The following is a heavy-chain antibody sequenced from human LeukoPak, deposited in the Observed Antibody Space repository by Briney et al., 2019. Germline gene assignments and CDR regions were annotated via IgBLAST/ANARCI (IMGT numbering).Heavy chain of an antibody. D-gene: IGHD1-14*01. J-gene: IGHJ4*02. CDR1: GYSFPSYW. CDR2: INAGDSDT. V-gene: IGHV5-51*01. Sequence: GESLKISCKGSGYSFPSYWIAWVRQMPGQGLEWMGIINAGDSDTRYSPSFQGQVLISVEKSINTAYLHWGSLKPSDTALYYCARLPTISTPGSRKFDYWGRGTQVTVSS. CDR3: ARLPTISTPGSRKFDY.